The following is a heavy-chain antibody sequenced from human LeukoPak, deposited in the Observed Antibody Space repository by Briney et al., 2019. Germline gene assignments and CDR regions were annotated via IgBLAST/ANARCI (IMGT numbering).Heavy chain of an antibody. CDR2: INPNSGGT. D-gene: IGHD1-26*01. CDR1: GYTFTGYY. CDR3: ATLVGATTFSDY. V-gene: IGHV1-2*02. Sequence: ASVKVSCKASGYTFTGYYMHWVRQAPGQGLEWMGWINPNSGGTSYAQKFQGRVTMTRDTSISTAYMELSRLRSDDTAVYYCATLVGATTFSDYWGQGTLVTVSS. J-gene: IGHJ4*02.